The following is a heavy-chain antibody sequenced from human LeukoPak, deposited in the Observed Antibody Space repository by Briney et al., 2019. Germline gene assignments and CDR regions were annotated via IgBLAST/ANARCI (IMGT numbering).Heavy chain of an antibody. CDR1: GYTFTSYG. J-gene: IGHJ5*02. D-gene: IGHD6-13*01. Sequence: ASVKVSCKASGYTFTSYGISWVRQAPGQGLEWMGWISAYNGNTNYAQKLQGRVTMTTDTSTSTAYMELRSLRSDDTAVYYCARDHRSSSWYLWFDPWGQGTLVTVSS. CDR3: ARDHRSSSWYLWFDP. V-gene: IGHV1-18*01. CDR2: ISAYNGNT.